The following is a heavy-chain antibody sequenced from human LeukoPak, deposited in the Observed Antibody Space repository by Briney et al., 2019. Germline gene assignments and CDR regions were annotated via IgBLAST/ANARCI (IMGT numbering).Heavy chain of an antibody. CDR1: GYTFTGYY. CDR2: INPNSGGT. CDR3: ARGVAEGVNWFDP. D-gene: IGHD2-8*01. V-gene: IGHV1-2*02. J-gene: IGHJ5*02. Sequence: ASVKVSCKASGYTFTGYYMHWVRQAPGQGLEWMGWINPNSGGTNYAQKSQGRVTMTRDTSISTAYMELSRLTSDDTAVYYCARGVAEGVNWFDPWGQGTLVTVSS.